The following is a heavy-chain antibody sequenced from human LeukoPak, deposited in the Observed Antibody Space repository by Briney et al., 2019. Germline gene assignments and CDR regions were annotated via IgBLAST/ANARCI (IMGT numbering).Heavy chain of an antibody. V-gene: IGHV4-59*08. J-gene: IGHJ5*02. CDR1: GGSISSNY. D-gene: IGHD2-21*02. CDR2: IYYSEST. CDR3: ARQKDCGADCYSFDP. Sequence: PSETLSLTCTVSGGSISSNYWSWLRHPPGKGLEWIGYIYYSESTNYNPSLKSRVTISVDTSKNQFSLKLSSVTAADTAVYYCARQKDCGADCYSFDPWGQGSHVTV.